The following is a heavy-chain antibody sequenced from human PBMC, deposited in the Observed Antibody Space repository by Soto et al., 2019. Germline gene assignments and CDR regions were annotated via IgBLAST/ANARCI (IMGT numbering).Heavy chain of an antibody. CDR1: GYSFTCYW. CDR3: ARHVGYYDILTGYYTPNYGMDV. D-gene: IGHD3-9*01. J-gene: IGHJ6*02. Sequence: PGESLKISCKGSGYSFTCYWISWLRQMPGKGLEWMGRIDPSDSYTNYSPSFQGHVTISADKSISTAYLQWSSLKASDTAMYYCARHVGYYDILTGYYTPNYGMDVWGQGTTVTVSS. V-gene: IGHV5-10-1*01. CDR2: IDPSDSYT.